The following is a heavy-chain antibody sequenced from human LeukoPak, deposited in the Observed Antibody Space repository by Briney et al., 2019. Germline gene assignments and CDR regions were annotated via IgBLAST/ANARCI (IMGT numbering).Heavy chain of an antibody. CDR2: ISSSSSYI. Sequence: GXXLRLSCAASGFTFSSYSMNWVRQAPGKGLEWVSSISSSSSYIYYADSVKGRFTISRDNAKNSMYMQMNSLRAEDTAVYYCARDISPPPYFDYWGQGTLVTVSS. CDR3: ARDISPPPYFDY. V-gene: IGHV3-21*01. CDR1: GFTFSSYS. J-gene: IGHJ4*02.